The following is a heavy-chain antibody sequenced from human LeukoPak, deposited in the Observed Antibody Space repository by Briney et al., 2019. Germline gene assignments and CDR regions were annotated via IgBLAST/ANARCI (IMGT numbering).Heavy chain of an antibody. V-gene: IGHV1-69*05. CDR1: GGTFSSYA. Sequence: SVKVSCKASGGTFSSYAISWVRQAPGQGLEWMGGIIPIFGTANYAQKFQGRVTMTRDTSISTAYMELSRLRSDDTAVYYCARDNGGNSVDYWGQGTLVTVSS. J-gene: IGHJ4*02. CDR2: IIPIFGTA. CDR3: ARDNGGNSVDY. D-gene: IGHD4-23*01.